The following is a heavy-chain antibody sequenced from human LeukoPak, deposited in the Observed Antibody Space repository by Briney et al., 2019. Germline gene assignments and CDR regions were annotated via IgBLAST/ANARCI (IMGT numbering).Heavy chain of an antibody. D-gene: IGHD6-13*01. CDR2: ISYDGSNK. CDR3: ARDPVTAAAAGYYYYMDV. Sequence: GSLSLSFAASGFTFSSYAMHWVRPAPGKGLEWVAVISYDGSNKYYADSVKGRFTISRDNSKNTLYLQMNSLRAEDTAVYYCARDPVTAAAAGYYYYMDVWGKGTTVTVSS. CDR1: GFTFSSYA. J-gene: IGHJ6*03. V-gene: IGHV3-30*01.